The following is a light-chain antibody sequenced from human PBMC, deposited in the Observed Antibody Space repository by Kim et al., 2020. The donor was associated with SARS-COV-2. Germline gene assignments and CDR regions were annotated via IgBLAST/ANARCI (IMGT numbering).Light chain of an antibody. CDR1: QRISNS. CDR3: QKYNSAPWT. J-gene: IGKJ1*01. CDR2: GAS. V-gene: IGKV1-27*01. Sequence: ASVGDSVTITCRARQRISNSLAWYRQKPGKVPMLLIYGASTLRSGVPSRFRGSGSGTDFTLTISSLQPEDAAAYYCQKYNSAPWTFGQGTKVDIK.